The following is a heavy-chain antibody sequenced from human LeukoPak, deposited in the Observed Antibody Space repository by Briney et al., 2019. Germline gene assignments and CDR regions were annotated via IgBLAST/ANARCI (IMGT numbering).Heavy chain of an antibody. CDR2: INRNSGGT. J-gene: IGHJ4*02. CDR3: AGGYCSGGSCYSVNY. V-gene: IGHV1-2*02. D-gene: IGHD2-15*01. CDR1: GYTFTVYY. Sequence: ASVTVSFTSSGYTFTVYYMHWVRQAPGQGLEWMGWINRNSGGTNYSQKFQGRVTITRDTSISTAYMELSMLRSDDTAVYYCAGGYCSGGSCYSVNYWGQGTLVTVSS.